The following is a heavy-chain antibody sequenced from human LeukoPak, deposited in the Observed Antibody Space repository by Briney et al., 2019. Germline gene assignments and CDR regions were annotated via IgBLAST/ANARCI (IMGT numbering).Heavy chain of an antibody. CDR2: IIPIFGTA. CDR3: ALGASRYYYYMDV. V-gene: IGHV1-69*05. CDR1: GGTFSSYA. Sequence: APVKVSCKASGGTFSSYAISWVRQAPGQGLEWMGRIIPIFGTANYAQKFQGRVTITTDESTSTAYMELSSLRSEDTAVYYCALGASRYYYYMDVWGKGTTVTVSS. J-gene: IGHJ6*03.